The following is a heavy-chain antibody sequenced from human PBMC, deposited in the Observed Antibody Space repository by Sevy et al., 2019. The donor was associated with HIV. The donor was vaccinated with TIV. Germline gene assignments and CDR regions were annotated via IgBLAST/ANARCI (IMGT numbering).Heavy chain of an antibody. V-gene: IGHV4-39*01. Sequence: SETLSLTCTVSGGSISSSSYYWGWIRQPPGKGLEWIGSIYYSGSTYYNPSLKSRVTISVDTSKNQFSLKLSSVTAADTAVYYCARLRFSEAAAATAYWGHGTLVTVSS. CDR2: IYYSGST. CDR1: GGSISSSSYY. J-gene: IGHJ4*01. D-gene: IGHD6-13*01. CDR3: ARLRFSEAAAATAY.